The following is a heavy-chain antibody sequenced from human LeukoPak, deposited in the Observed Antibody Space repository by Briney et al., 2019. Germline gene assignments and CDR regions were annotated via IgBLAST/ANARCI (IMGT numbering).Heavy chain of an antibody. CDR2: VYTSGST. CDR3: ARLITGTTTAFDI. CDR1: VRSISGYY. D-gene: IGHD1-7*01. J-gene: IGHJ3*02. V-gene: IGHV4-4*07. Sequence: SETLSLTCSVSVRSISGYYWTWIRQPAGKGLEWIGRVYTSGSTHYNPSLKTRLTMSVDTSKNQFSLKLSSVTAADTAVYYCARLITGTTTAFDIWGQGTMVTVSS.